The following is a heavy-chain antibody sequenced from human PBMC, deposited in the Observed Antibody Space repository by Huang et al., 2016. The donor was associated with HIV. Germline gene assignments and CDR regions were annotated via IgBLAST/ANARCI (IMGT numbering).Heavy chain of an antibody. Sequence: QLQLQGSGPGLVKPSKTLSLTCTVSGGSITSSSDYWGWIRQPPGKGLEGVGSIYSSGSTDYNPSLTRLVTVSVATSKNQFSLKLRSVTAADTAVYYCARHFSYYDSSGYTPWDAFDIWGQGTMVTVSS. J-gene: IGHJ3*02. CDR3: ARHFSYYDSSGYTPWDAFDI. CDR2: IYSSGST. D-gene: IGHD3-22*01. CDR1: GGSITSSSDY. V-gene: IGHV4-39*01.